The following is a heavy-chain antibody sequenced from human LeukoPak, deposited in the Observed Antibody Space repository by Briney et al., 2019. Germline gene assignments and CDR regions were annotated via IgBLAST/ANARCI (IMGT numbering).Heavy chain of an antibody. J-gene: IGHJ4*02. D-gene: IGHD6-13*01. CDR2: IYHSGST. CDR1: GASISSYY. Sequence: PSETLSLTCTVSGASISSYYWSWIRQPPGKRMEWIGYIYHSGSTNYNPSLKSRVTISADTSKYQFSLKLSSVTAADTAVYYCATGYSSTWYYFDYWGQGTLVTVSS. CDR3: ATGYSSTWYYFDY. V-gene: IGHV4-59*01.